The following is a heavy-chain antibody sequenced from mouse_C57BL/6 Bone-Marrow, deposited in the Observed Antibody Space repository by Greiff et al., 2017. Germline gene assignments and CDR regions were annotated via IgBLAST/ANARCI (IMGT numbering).Heavy chain of an antibody. CDR3: ARGLRGFAY. Sequence: VQLQQSGPVLVKPGASVKMSCKASGYTFTDYYMNWVKQSHGKSLEWIGVINPYNGGTSYNQKFKGKATLTVDKSSSTAYMELNSLTSEDSAFYYCARGLRGFAYWGQGTLVTVSA. V-gene: IGHV1-19*01. CDR2: INPYNGGT. J-gene: IGHJ3*01. CDR1: GYTFTDYY. D-gene: IGHD3-1*01.